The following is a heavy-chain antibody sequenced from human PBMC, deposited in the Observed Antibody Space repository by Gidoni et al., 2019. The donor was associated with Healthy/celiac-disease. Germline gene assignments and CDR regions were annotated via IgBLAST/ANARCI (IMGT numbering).Heavy chain of an antibody. CDR1: GFTFSSHS. CDR3: ARAAGKGNYYYYGMDV. CDR2: ISSSSSYI. J-gene: IGHJ6*02. D-gene: IGHD6-13*01. Sequence: EVQLVESGGGLVKPGGSLRLSCAASGFTFSSHSMNWVRQAPGKGLEWVSSISSSSSYIYYADSVKGRFTISRDNAKNSLYLQMNSLRAEDTAVYYCARAAGKGNYYYYGMDVWGQGTTVTVSS. V-gene: IGHV3-21*01.